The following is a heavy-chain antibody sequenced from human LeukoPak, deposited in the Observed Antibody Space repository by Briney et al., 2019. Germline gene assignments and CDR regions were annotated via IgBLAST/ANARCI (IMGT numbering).Heavy chain of an antibody. V-gene: IGHV3-30-3*01. Sequence: GGSLRLSCAASGFTFSNYAMHWVRQAPGKALEWVAVISYDGSNKYYADSVKGRFTISRDNSKNTLYLQMNSLRAEDTAVYYCARAYYYGSGSYPPPWYFDLWGRGTLVTVSS. D-gene: IGHD3-10*01. CDR2: ISYDGSNK. CDR3: ARAYYYGSGSYPPPWYFDL. J-gene: IGHJ2*01. CDR1: GFTFSNYA.